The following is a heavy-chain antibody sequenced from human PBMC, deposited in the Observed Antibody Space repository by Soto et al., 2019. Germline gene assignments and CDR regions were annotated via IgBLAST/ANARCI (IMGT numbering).Heavy chain of an antibody. CDR1: GGSISSGGYY. V-gene: IGHV4-31*03. D-gene: IGHD2-8*01. CDR2: IYYSGST. CDR3: ARGYCTNGVCPFAFDI. Sequence: QVQLQESGPGLVKPSQTLSLTCTVSGGSISSGGYYWSWIRQHPGKGLEWIGYIYYSGSTYYNPSLKSRVTISVDTSKNQFSLKLSSVTAADTAVYYCARGYCTNGVCPFAFDIWGQGTMVTVSS. J-gene: IGHJ3*02.